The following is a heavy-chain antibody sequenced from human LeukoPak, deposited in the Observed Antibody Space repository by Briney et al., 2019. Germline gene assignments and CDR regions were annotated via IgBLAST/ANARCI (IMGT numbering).Heavy chain of an antibody. CDR1: DFAFSRYW. CDR2: INNDATSI. V-gene: IGHV3-74*03. D-gene: IGHD3-22*01. J-gene: IGHJ4*02. CDR3: ARDQYYYDSSGYLMVY. Sequence: PGGSLRLSCVASDFAFSRYWMHWVRQVPGQGLAWVARINNDATSITYADFVRGRFTISRDNSKNTLYLQMNSLRAEDTAVYYCARDQYYYDSSGYLMVYWGQGTLVTVSS.